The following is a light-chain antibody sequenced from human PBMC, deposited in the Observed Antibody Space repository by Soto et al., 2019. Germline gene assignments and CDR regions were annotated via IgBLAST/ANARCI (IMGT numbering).Light chain of an antibody. CDR3: QQYNSYPWT. J-gene: IGKJ1*01. CDR2: DPS. Sequence: DIQMTQSPSTLSASVGDRVSITCRASQSISAWLAWYQQKPGKAPKLLIYDPSGLQSGVPSRFSGSGSGTEFTLNISSLQPDDFATYYCQQYNSYPWTFGQGTRVEIK. V-gene: IGKV1-5*01. CDR1: QSISAW.